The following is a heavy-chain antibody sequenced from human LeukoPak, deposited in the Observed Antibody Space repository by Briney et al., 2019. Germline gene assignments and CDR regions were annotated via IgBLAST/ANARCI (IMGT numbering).Heavy chain of an antibody. CDR2: IIPIFGTA. D-gene: IGHD3-3*01. CDR1: GGTFSSYA. J-gene: IGHJ5*02. V-gene: IGHV1-69*13. CDR3: ARGNTYYDFWSGYYRKPDWFDP. Sequence: GASVKVSCKASGGTFSSYAISWVRQAPGQGLEWMGGIIPIFGTANYAQKFQGGVTITADESTSTAYMELSSLRSEDTAVYYCARGNTYYDFWSGYYRKPDWFDPWGQGTLVTVSS.